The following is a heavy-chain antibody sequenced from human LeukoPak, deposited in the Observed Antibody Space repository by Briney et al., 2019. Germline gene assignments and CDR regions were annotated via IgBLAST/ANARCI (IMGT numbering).Heavy chain of an antibody. CDR1: GFTFSSYG. CDR2: ISYDGSNK. D-gene: IGHD3-10*02. CDR3: AELGITMIGGV. V-gene: IGHV3-30*18. Sequence: GGSLRLSCAASGFTFSSYGMHWVRQAPGKGLEWGAVISYDGSNKYYADSVKGRFTISRDNSKNTLYLQMNSLRAEDTAVYYCAELGITMIGGVWGKGTTVTISS. J-gene: IGHJ6*04.